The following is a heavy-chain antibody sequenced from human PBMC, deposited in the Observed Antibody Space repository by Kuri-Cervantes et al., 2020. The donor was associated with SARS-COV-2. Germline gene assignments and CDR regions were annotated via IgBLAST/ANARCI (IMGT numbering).Heavy chain of an antibody. D-gene: IGHD3-3*01. V-gene: IGHV3-30*18. CDR2: ISYDGSNK. J-gene: IGHJ4*02. CDR1: GFTFSSYG. CDR3: AKNPYYDFWSGLYFDS. Sequence: GESLKISCAASGFTFSSYGMHWVRQAPGKGLEWVAVISYDGSNKYYADSVKGRFTISRDNSKNTLYLEMNGLGGEDTAVYFCAKNPYYDFWSGLYFDSWGQGTLVTVSS.